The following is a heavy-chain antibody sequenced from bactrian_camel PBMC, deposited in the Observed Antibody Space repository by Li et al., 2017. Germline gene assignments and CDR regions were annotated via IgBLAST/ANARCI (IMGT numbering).Heavy chain of an antibody. CDR3: TAYTLDN. D-gene: IGHD1*01. CDR2: VSGGGST. Sequence: VQLVESGGGLVQPGGSLTLSCAASGFTFGIYAMAWVRQAPGKGLEWVSTVSGGGSTSYSDSVKGRFTISRDNAKNTVYLQMNSLKPEDTAVYYCTAYTLDNWGQGTQVTVS. CDR1: GFTFGIYA. J-gene: IGHJ4*01. V-gene: IGHV3S40*01.